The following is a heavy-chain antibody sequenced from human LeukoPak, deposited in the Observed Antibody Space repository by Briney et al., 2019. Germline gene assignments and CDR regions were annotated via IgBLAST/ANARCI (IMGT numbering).Heavy chain of an antibody. CDR2: ISSSSSYI. CDR1: GFTFSSYS. J-gene: IGHJ4*02. D-gene: IGHD1-26*01. Sequence: PGGSLRLSCAASGFTFSSYSMNWVRQAPGKGLEWVSSISSSSSYIYYADSVKGRFTISRDNAKNSLYLQMNSLRAEGTAVYYCASTGSYEGYYFDYWGQGTLVTVSS. V-gene: IGHV3-21*01. CDR3: ASTGSYEGYYFDY.